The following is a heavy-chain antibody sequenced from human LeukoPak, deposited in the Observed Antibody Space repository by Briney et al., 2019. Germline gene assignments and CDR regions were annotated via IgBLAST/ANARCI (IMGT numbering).Heavy chain of an antibody. Sequence: GGSLRLSCAASGFTFSDFWMSWMRQAPGKGLEWVANIKYDGDEEYYVDSVKGRFTISRDNAKNSLYPQLNSPRVEDTAVYYCRSGGAAPGAFDNWGQGTLVTVSP. J-gene: IGHJ4*02. D-gene: IGHD6-13*01. V-gene: IGHV3-7*01. CDR3: RSGGAAPGAFDN. CDR2: IKYDGDEE. CDR1: GFTFSDFW.